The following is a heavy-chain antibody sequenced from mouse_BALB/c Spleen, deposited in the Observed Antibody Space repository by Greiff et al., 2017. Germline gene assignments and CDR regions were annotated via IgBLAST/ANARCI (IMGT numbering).Heavy chain of an antibody. CDR1: GYTFTSYW. D-gene: IGHD1-1*01. V-gene: IGHV1S22*01. CDR3: TRHYYGSSYGFAY. J-gene: IGHJ3*01. Sequence: LQQPGSELVRPGASVKLSCKASGYTFTSYWMHWVKQRPGQGLEWIGNIYPGSGSTNYDEKFKSKATLTVDTSSSTAYMQLSSLTSEDSAVYYGTRHYYGSSYGFAYWGQGTLVTVSA. CDR2: IYPGSGST.